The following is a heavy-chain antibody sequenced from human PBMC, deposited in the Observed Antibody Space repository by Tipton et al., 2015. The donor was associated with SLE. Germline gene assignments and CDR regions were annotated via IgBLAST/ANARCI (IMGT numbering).Heavy chain of an antibody. J-gene: IGHJ3*02. Sequence: LRLSCAVYGGSFSGYYWSWIRQPPGKGLEWVAVISYDGSNKYYADSVKGRFTISRDNSKNTLYLQMNSLRAEDTAVYYCARESHGAYCGGDCYSGAFDIWGQGTMVTASS. D-gene: IGHD2-21*01. CDR2: ISYDGSNK. CDR1: GGSFSGYY. CDR3: ARESHGAYCGGDCYSGAFDI. V-gene: IGHV3-30*03.